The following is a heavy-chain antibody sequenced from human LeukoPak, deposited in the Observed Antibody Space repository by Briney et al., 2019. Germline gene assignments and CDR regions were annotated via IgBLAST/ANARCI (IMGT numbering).Heavy chain of an antibody. CDR3: ASVGAGNWFDP. Sequence: SESLSLTCTVSGGSISSYYWSWIRQPPGKGLEWIGYIYYSGSTNYNPSLKSRVTISVDTSKNQFSLKLSSVTAADTAVYYCASVGAGNWFDPWGQGTLVTVSS. V-gene: IGHV4-59*01. J-gene: IGHJ5*02. CDR2: IYYSGST. CDR1: GGSISSYY. D-gene: IGHD1-26*01.